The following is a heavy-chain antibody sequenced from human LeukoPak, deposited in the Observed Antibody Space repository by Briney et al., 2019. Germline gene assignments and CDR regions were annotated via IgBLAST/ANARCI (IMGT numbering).Heavy chain of an antibody. CDR1: GYTFPTYA. Sequence: GASVKVSCKASGYTFPTYAMHWVRQAPGQRLEWMGWISAYNGNTNYAQKLQGRVTMTTDTSTSTAYMELRSLRSDDTAVYYCARGTLRVRGYSGNFDYWGQGTLVTVSS. V-gene: IGHV1-18*01. D-gene: IGHD5-12*01. J-gene: IGHJ4*02. CDR2: ISAYNGNT. CDR3: ARGTLRVRGYSGNFDY.